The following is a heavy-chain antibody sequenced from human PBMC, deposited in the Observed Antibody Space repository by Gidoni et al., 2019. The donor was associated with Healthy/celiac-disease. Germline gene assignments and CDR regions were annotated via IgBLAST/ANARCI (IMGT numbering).Heavy chain of an antibody. CDR2: VDWDDYK. Sequence: QVPLREYGPALVKPTQHLTLTCTFAGFSRSTSGLCGSWIRQAPGKALEWLARVDWDDYKYYSTSLKTRLTISKDTSKNQMVLTMTNMDPVDTATYYCARIPAYGSGSYYFDYWGQGTLVTVSS. D-gene: IGHD3-10*01. CDR3: ARIPAYGSGSYYFDY. J-gene: IGHJ4*02. V-gene: IGHV2-70*15. CDR1: GFSRSTSGLC.